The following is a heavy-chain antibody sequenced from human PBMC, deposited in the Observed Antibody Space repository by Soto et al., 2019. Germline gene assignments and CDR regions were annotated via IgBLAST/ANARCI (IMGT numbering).Heavy chain of an antibody. D-gene: IGHD4-17*01. Sequence: QVQLVQSGAEVKKPGASVKVSCKASGYTFTSYGISWVRQGPGQGLEWMGWISAYNVNTNYAQKLQGRVAMTTDTSTSTAYMELRSRRTDDTAVYYCARKATTVTTCWFDPWGQGTLVTVSS. CDR3: ARKATTVTTCWFDP. V-gene: IGHV1-18*01. CDR1: GYTFTSYG. J-gene: IGHJ5*02. CDR2: ISAYNVNT.